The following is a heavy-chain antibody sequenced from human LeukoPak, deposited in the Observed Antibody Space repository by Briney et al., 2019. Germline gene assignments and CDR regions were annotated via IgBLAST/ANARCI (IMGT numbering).Heavy chain of an antibody. V-gene: IGHV3-48*04. CDR3: ARIAMDIPFDY. Sequence: SGGSLRLSCAASGFTFSSYAMGWVRQAPGKGLEWVSYISSSGSTIYYADSVKGRFTISRDNAKNSLYLQMNSLRAEDTAVYYCARIAMDIPFDYWGQGTLVTVSS. J-gene: IGHJ4*02. D-gene: IGHD5-18*01. CDR2: ISSSGSTI. CDR1: GFTFSSYA.